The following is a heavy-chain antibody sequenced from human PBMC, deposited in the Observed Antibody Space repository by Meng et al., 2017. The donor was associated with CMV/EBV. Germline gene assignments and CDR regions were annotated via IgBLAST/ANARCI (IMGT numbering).Heavy chain of an antibody. CDR3: AKDASYQHSFDY. D-gene: IGHD2-2*01. J-gene: IGHJ4*02. CDR2: ISGSGGST. CDR1: GFTFSSYA. V-gene: IGHV3-23*01. Sequence: GESLKISCAASGFTFSSYAMSWVRQAPGKGLEWVSAISGSGGSTYYADSVKGRFTISRDNSKNTLYLQMNSLRAEDTAVYYCAKDASYQHSFDYWGQGTLVTVSS.